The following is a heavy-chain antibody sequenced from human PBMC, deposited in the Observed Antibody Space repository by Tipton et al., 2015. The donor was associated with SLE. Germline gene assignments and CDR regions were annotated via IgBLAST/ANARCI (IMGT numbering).Heavy chain of an antibody. CDR2: ISYSGAT. D-gene: IGHD2-8*02. CDR1: GGSISESTYS. Sequence: TLSLTCTVSGGSISESTYSWDWIRQPPGKGLEWIASISYSGATYYNPSLKSRVIISLDTSRNHFSLKLTSVTAADTAVYFCARDRDIVLEPVPIPPAFDIWGQGTTVTVSS. V-gene: IGHV4-39*07. J-gene: IGHJ3*02. CDR3: ARDRDIVLEPVPIPPAFDI.